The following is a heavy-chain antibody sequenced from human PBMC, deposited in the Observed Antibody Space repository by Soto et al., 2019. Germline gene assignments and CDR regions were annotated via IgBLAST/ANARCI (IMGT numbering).Heavy chain of an antibody. CDR1: GYTFTSYY. CDR2: INPSGGST. CDR3: AALRFLEWLFDY. J-gene: IGHJ4*02. V-gene: IGHV1-46*01. D-gene: IGHD3-3*01. Sequence: ASVKVSCKASGYTFTSYYMHWVRQAPGQGLEWMGIINPSGGSTSYAQKFQGRVTMTRDTSTSTVYMELSSLRSEDTAVYYCAALRFLEWLFDYWGQGTLVTVSS.